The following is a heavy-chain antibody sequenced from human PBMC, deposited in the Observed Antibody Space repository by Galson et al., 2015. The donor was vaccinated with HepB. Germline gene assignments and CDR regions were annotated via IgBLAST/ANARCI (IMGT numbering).Heavy chain of an antibody. CDR2: ICVSGGST. Sequence: SLRLSCAASGFTFSSLGMTWVRQAPGKGLECVSAICVSGGSTDYAASVRGRFTISRDNSNNMLYLQMNNLRAEDTAVYHCAKGTTNIDSWGQGIQVTVSS. CDR3: AKGTTNIDS. V-gene: IGHV3-23*01. J-gene: IGHJ4*02. CDR1: GFTFSSLG. D-gene: IGHD1-1*01.